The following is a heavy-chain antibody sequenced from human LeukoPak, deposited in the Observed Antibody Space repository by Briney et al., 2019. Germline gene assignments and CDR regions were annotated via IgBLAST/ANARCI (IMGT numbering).Heavy chain of an antibody. CDR3: ARDGHRRYHYDSSGREDAFDI. CDR2: SCAYNGHT. J-gene: IGHJ3*02. V-gene: IGHV1-18*01. CDR1: GYTFTNYG. D-gene: IGHD3-22*01. Sequence: ASVKVSCKASGYTFTNYGISWVRQAPGQGLEWMGWSCAYNGHTKYAQKVQGRVTMTRDTSTSTAYMELRSLRSDDTAVYYCARDGHRRYHYDSSGREDAFDIWGQGTMVTVSS.